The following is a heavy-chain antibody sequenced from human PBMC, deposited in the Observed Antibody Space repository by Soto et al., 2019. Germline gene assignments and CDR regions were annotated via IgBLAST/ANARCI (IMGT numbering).Heavy chain of an antibody. Sequence: SETLSLTCAVSGGSISSGGYSWSWIRQPPGKGLEWIGYIYYSGSTYYNPSLKSRVTISVDTSKNHFSLKLSSVTAAYTAVYYCARYYGGYSDYWGQGTLVTVSS. V-gene: IGHV4-30-2*01. CDR3: ARYYGGYSDY. CDR2: IYYSGST. CDR1: GGSISSGGYS. D-gene: IGHD2-21*01. J-gene: IGHJ4*02.